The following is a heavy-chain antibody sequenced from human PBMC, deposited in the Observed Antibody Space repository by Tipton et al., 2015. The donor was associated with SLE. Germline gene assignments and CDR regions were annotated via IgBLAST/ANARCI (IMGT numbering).Heavy chain of an antibody. Sequence: TLSLTCSVSGGSITSHYWTWIRQPPGKALEWIGRIYTSGYTDYSPSLKSRVTISVDTSKNEFSLKLTSVSPADTAVYFCARGPYGAAASYDYWGQGTLVTVSS. CDR1: GGSITSHY. D-gene: IGHD6-13*01. V-gene: IGHV4-4*07. CDR2: IYTSGYT. CDR3: ARGPYGAAASYDY. J-gene: IGHJ4*02.